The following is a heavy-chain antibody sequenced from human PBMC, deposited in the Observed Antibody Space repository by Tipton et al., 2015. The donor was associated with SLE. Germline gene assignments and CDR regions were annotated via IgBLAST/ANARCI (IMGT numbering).Heavy chain of an antibody. J-gene: IGHJ3*02. D-gene: IGHD7-27*01. CDR2: IYYSGST. Sequence: TLSLTCTVSGGSISSSSYYWGWIRQPPGKGLEWIGSIYYSGSTYYNPSLKSRVTISVDTSKNQFSLKLSSVTAADTAVYYCASPQLGIDAFDIWGQGTMVTVSS. CDR3: ASPQLGIDAFDI. V-gene: IGHV4-39*07. CDR1: GGSISSSSYY.